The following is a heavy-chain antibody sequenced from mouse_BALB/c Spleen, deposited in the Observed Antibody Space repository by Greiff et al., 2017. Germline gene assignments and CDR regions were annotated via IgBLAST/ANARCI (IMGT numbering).Heavy chain of an antibody. Sequence: EVKLVESGAELVKPGASVKLSCTASGFNIKDTYMHWVKQRPEQGLEWIGRIDPANGNTKYDPKFQGKATITADTSSNTAYLQLSSLTSEDTAVYYCAITTANWFAYWGQGTLVTVSA. D-gene: IGHD1-2*01. V-gene: IGHV14-3*02. CDR2: IDPANGNT. J-gene: IGHJ3*01. CDR1: GFNIKDTY. CDR3: AITTANWFAY.